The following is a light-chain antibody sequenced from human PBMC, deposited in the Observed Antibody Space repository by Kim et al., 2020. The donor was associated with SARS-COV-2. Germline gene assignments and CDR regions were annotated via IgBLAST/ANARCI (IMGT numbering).Light chain of an antibody. CDR3: GTWDSSLSAWV. Sequence: GQKVTISCSGSSSNMGNNYVSWYQQLPGTAPKLLIYDNNKRPSGMPDRFSGSKSGTSATLGITGLQTGDEADYYCGTWDSSLSAWVFGGGTQLTVL. J-gene: IGLJ3*02. V-gene: IGLV1-51*01. CDR1: SSNMGNNY. CDR2: DNN.